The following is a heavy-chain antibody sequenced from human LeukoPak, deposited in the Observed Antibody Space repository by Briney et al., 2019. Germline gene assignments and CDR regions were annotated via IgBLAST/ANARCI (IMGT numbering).Heavy chain of an antibody. D-gene: IGHD3-9*01. CDR1: GFTFSSYA. CDR3: AKVGRRDSYYDILTGSYYFDY. V-gene: IGHV3-23*01. CDR2: ISGSGGST. Sequence: PGGSLRLSCAASGFTFSSYAMSWVRQAPGKGLEWVSAISGSGGSTYYADSVKGRFTISRDNSKNTLYLQMNSLRAEDTAVYYCAKVGRRDSYYDILTGSYYFDYWGQGTLVTVSS. J-gene: IGHJ4*02.